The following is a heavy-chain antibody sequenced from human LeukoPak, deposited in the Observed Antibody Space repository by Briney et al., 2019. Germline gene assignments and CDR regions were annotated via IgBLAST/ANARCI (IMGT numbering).Heavy chain of an antibody. CDR1: GYTFTSYG. V-gene: IGHV1-18*01. Sequence: GASVKVSCKASGYTFTSYGISWVRQAPGQGLEWMGWISAYNGNTNYAQKLQGRVTLTEDTSTDTAYMQLSSLRSEDTAVYYCATGHRWELPYYFDYWGQGTLVTVSS. CDR3: ATGHRWELPYYFDY. J-gene: IGHJ4*02. CDR2: ISAYNGNT. D-gene: IGHD1-26*01.